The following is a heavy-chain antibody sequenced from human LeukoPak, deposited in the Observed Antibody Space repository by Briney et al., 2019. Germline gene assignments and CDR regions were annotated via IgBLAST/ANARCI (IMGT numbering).Heavy chain of an antibody. Sequence: GGSLRLSCAASGFTFSSYAMSWVRQAPGKGLEWVSAISGSGGSTYCADSVKGRFTISRDNSKNTLYLQMNSLRAEDTAVYYCAKDRNNYGSGSSNWFDPWGQGTLVTVSS. CDR1: GFTFSSYA. V-gene: IGHV3-23*01. CDR3: AKDRNNYGSGSSNWFDP. D-gene: IGHD3-10*01. J-gene: IGHJ5*02. CDR2: ISGSGGST.